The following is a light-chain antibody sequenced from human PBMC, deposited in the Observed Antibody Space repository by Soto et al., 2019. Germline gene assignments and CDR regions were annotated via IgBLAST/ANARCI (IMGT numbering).Light chain of an antibody. J-gene: IGLJ7*01. CDR1: SSNIGAGYD. Sequence: QAVVTQPPSVSGAPGQRVTISCTGSSSNIGAGYDVHWYQQLPGTAPKLLIYGNSNRPSGVPERFSGSKSGTSASLAITGLQAEDEADYYCQSYDSSLSAAVFGGGTQLTVL. CDR2: GNS. CDR3: QSYDSSLSAAV. V-gene: IGLV1-40*01.